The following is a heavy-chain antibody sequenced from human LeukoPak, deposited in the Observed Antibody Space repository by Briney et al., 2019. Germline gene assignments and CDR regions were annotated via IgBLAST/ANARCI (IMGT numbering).Heavy chain of an antibody. CDR1: GFTFDDYG. Sequence: GGSLRLSCAASGFTFDDYGMSWVRQAPGKGLEWVSGINWNGGSTGYADSVKGRFTISRDNTKNSLYLQMNSLRAEDTALYHCARGRGGSPTAFDYWGQGTLVTVSS. D-gene: IGHD3-10*01. CDR2: INWNGGST. CDR3: ARGRGGSPTAFDY. V-gene: IGHV3-20*01. J-gene: IGHJ4*02.